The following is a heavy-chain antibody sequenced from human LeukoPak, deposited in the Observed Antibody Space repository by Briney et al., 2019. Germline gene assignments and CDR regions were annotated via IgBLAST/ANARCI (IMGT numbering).Heavy chain of an antibody. CDR2: IRYDGSSK. D-gene: IGHD2-2*01. Sequence: GGSLRLSCAASGFTFSSYGMHWVRQAPGKGLEWVAFIRYDGSSKYYADSVKGRFTISRDNSKNTLYLQMNSLRDEDTAVYYCAKGKCSSTSCYLSYYFDYWGQGTLVTVSS. J-gene: IGHJ4*02. CDR3: AKGKCSSTSCYLSYYFDY. V-gene: IGHV3-30*02. CDR1: GFTFSSYG.